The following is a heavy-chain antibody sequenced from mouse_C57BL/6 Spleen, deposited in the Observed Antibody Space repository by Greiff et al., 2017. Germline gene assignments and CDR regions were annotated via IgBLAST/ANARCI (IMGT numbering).Heavy chain of an antibody. CDR1: GFTFSDAW. CDR2: IRNKANNHAT. V-gene: IGHV6-6*01. J-gene: IGHJ3*01. CDR3: TRPDYDYDGAFAY. Sequence: EVQGVESGGGLVQPGGSMKLSCAASGFTFSDAWMDWVRQSPEKGLEWVAEIRNKANNHATYYAESVKGRFTISRDDSKSSVYLQMNSLRAEDTGIYYCTRPDYDYDGAFAYWGQGTLVTVSA. D-gene: IGHD2-4*01.